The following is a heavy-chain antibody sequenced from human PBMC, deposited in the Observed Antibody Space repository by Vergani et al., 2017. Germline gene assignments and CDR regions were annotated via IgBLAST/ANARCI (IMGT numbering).Heavy chain of an antibody. V-gene: IGHV3-11*05. J-gene: IGHJ4*02. CDR3: AKDVQWELAFDY. Sequence: QVQLVESGGGLVKPGGSLRLSCAASGFTFSDYYMSWIRQAPGKGLEWVSYISSSSSYIYYADSVKGRFTISRDNAKNSLYLQMNSLRAEDTAVYYCAKDVQWELAFDYWGQGTLVTVSS. CDR2: ISSSSSYI. CDR1: GFTFSDYY. D-gene: IGHD1-26*01.